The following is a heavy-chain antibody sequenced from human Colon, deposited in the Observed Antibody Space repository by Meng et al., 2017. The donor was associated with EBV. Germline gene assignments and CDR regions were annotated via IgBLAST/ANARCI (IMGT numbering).Heavy chain of an antibody. D-gene: IGHD3-3*02. CDR1: GGSITSTSSY. V-gene: IGHV4-39*07. J-gene: IGHJ4*02. CDR2: IYYRGST. CDR3: VISSHN. Sequence: QLHLPESCPSLVMPSETLSLTFPIPGGSITSTSSYWGWVRQPPGKGLEWIGSIYYRGSTNYNPSLKSRISMSVDMSKNQFSLKVNSVTAADTAIYYCVISSHNWGQGTLVTVSS.